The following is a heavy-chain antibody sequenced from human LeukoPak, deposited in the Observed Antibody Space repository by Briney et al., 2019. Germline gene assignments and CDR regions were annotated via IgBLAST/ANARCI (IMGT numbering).Heavy chain of an antibody. CDR2: ISGSGGST. CDR3: AKDPRYSNGY. D-gene: IGHD5-18*01. J-gene: IGHJ4*02. CDR1: GFIFSTYA. Sequence: GGSLRLSCAASGFIFSTYAMNWVRQAPGKGLEWVSTISGSGGSTYYADSVKGRFTISRDDSKNTLYLQMNSLRADDTAVYYCAKDPRYSNGYWGQGTPVTVSS. V-gene: IGHV3-23*01.